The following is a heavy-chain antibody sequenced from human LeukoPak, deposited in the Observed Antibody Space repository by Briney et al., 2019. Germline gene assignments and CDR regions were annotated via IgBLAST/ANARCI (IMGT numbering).Heavy chain of an antibody. CDR1: GFTFSSYG. Sequence: GGSLRLSCAASGFTFSSYGMHWVRQAPGKGLEWVAFIRYDGSNKYYADSVKGRFTISRDNSKNTLYLQMNSLRAEDTAVYYCAKERRIAAAGNYFDYWGQGTLVTVSS. J-gene: IGHJ4*02. D-gene: IGHD6-13*01. V-gene: IGHV3-30*02. CDR3: AKERRIAAAGNYFDY. CDR2: IRYDGSNK.